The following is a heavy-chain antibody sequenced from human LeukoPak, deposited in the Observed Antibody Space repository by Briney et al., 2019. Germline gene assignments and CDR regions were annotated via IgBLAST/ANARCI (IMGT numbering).Heavy chain of an antibody. J-gene: IGHJ4*02. Sequence: GGSLRLSCAASGFTFRSYAINWVRQAPGKGLEWVSVIRGSGGGSYYGDSVKGRFTISRDNSKNTLYLQMNSLRAEDTAVYYCAKDDGSGWYQIDYWGQGTLVTISS. V-gene: IGHV3-23*01. CDR1: GFTFRSYA. D-gene: IGHD6-19*01. CDR2: IRGSGGGS. CDR3: AKDDGSGWYQIDY.